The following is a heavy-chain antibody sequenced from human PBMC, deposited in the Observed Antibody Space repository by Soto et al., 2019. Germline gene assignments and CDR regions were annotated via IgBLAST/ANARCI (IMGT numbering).Heavy chain of an antibody. J-gene: IGHJ4*02. CDR1: GITFSNYA. D-gene: IGHD6-19*01. V-gene: IGHV3-23*01. CDR2: ISGSGRST. CDR3: ARGKGIGWYESSDY. Sequence: SLRLSCAASGITFSNYALSWVRQAPGKGLEWVSGISGSGRSTYYADSVKGRFTISRDNSKNTLSLQMNSLRAEDTATYYCARGKGIGWYESSDYWGQGTLVTVSS.